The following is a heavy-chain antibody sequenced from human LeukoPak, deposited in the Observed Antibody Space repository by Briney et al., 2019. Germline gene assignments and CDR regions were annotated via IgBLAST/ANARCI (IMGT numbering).Heavy chain of an antibody. CDR1: GFTFGDYA. Sequence: GRSLRLSCTASGFTFGDYAMSWFRQAPGKGLEWVGFIRSKAYGGTTEYAASVKGRFTISRDDSKSIAYLQMNSLKTEDTAVYHCTRDRVTMVRGRLLARWVTDYWGQGTLVTVSS. J-gene: IGHJ4*02. CDR2: IRSKAYGGTT. CDR3: TRDRVTMVRGRLLARWVTDY. D-gene: IGHD3-10*01. V-gene: IGHV3-49*03.